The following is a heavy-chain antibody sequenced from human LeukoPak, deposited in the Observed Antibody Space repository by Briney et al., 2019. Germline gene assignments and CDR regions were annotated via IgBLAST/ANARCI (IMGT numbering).Heavy chain of an antibody. CDR3: VSGYPDRVVVVAATPGPFDY. J-gene: IGHJ4*02. D-gene: IGHD2-15*01. Sequence: SETLSLTCTVSGGSISSSSYYWGWIRQPPGKGLEWIGSIYYSGSTYYNPSLKSRVTISVDTSKNQFSLKLSSVTAADTAVYYCVSGYPDRVVVVAATPGPFDYWGQGTLVTVSS. CDR2: IYYSGST. CDR1: GGSISSSSYY. V-gene: IGHV4-39*07.